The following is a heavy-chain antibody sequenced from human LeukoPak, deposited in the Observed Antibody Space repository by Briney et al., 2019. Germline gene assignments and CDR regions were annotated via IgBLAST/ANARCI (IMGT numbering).Heavy chain of an antibody. CDR1: GFTFGDYA. CDR3: TRTHYYGAGSQIYNYFYFGMDV. CDR2: IRSKTYGGTP. D-gene: IGHD3-10*01. V-gene: IGHV3-49*04. J-gene: IGHJ6*02. Sequence: QPGRSLRLSCTTSGFTFGDYALNWVRQAPGKGVEWIGSIRSKTYGGTPEYAASVKGRCSISRDDSRSIAYLNMNSLNTEDTAVYYCTRTHYYGAGSQIYNYFYFGMDVWGQGTTVLVSS.